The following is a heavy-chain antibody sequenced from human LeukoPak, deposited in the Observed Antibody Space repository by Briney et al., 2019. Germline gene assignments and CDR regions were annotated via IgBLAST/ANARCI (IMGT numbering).Heavy chain of an antibody. J-gene: IGHJ4*02. CDR3: ARATGYYFDY. CDR2: IDWDDDK. CDR1: GFSLSTSGMR. D-gene: IGHD4-17*01. V-gene: IGHV2-70*04. Sequence: SGPALVKPTQTLTLTCTFSGFSLSTSGMRVGWIRQPPGKALEWLARIDWDDDKFYSTSLKTRLTISKDTSKNQVVLTMTNMDPVDTATYYCARATGYYFDYWGQGTLVTVSS.